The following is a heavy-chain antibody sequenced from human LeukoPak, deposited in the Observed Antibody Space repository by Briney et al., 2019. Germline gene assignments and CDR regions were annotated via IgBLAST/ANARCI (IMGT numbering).Heavy chain of an antibody. Sequence: SETLSLTCTLSGGSITHYFWSWTRHPPGRGREWVGYISAARDTNYAHSLKSRVAISKNTSQNHFSLELSSVTAADTAVYYCARHDNVTFCSNGFDPWGQGALVTVSS. CDR2: ISAARDT. CDR3: ARHDNVTFCSNGFDP. J-gene: IGHJ5*02. D-gene: IGHD2-8*01. V-gene: IGHV4-59*08. CDR1: GGSITHYF.